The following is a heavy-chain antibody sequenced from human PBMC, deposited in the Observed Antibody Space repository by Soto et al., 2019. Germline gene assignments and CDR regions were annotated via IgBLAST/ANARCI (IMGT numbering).Heavy chain of an antibody. V-gene: IGHV5-51*01. Sequence: GESLKISCKGSGYSFTSYWIGWVRQMPGKGLEWMGIIYPGDSDTRYSPSFQGQVTISADKSISTAYLQWSSLKASDTAMYYCARSPEYYDILTGYSDWFDPWGQGTLVTVSS. CDR2: IYPGDSDT. J-gene: IGHJ5*02. D-gene: IGHD3-9*01. CDR3: ARSPEYYDILTGYSDWFDP. CDR1: GYSFTSYW.